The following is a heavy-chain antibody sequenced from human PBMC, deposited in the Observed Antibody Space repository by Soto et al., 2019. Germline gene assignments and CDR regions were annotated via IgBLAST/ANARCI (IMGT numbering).Heavy chain of an antibody. CDR2: ISGSGGST. CDR3: AKDQGYSSSSPDY. J-gene: IGHJ4*02. Sequence: EVQLLESGGGLVQPGGSLRLSCAASGFTFSSYAMSWVRQAPGKGLEWVSAISGSGGSTYYADSVKGRFTISRDNSKNTLYLQINSLRAEDTAVYYCAKDQGYSSSSPDYWGQGTLVTVSS. V-gene: IGHV3-23*01. D-gene: IGHD6-6*01. CDR1: GFTFSSYA.